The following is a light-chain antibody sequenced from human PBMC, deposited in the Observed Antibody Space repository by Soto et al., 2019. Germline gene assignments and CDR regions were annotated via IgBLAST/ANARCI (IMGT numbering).Light chain of an antibody. Sequence: QSVLTQPPSASGSFGQSVTISCTGTSTDVGGYNYVSWYQQHPGKGPKLMIYEVSERPSGVPERFSASTCGNTASLTVSELQADYEADYYCSSYSGTNYHYVFGTGTKVTVL. CDR3: SSYSGTNYHYV. CDR2: EVS. V-gene: IGLV2-8*01. CDR1: STDVGGYNY. J-gene: IGLJ1*01.